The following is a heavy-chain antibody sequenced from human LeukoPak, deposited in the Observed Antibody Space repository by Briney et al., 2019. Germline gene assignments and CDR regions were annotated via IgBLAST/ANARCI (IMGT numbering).Heavy chain of an antibody. D-gene: IGHD3-10*01. CDR3: AKDYYGPGTYYVDY. CDR2: ISGGGDST. J-gene: IGHJ4*02. V-gene: IGHV3-23*01. Sequence: GGSLRLSCAASGFTFSSYAMSWVRQAPGKGLEWVSGISGGGDSTYHADSVRGRFTISRDNSKNTLYLQMNSLRAEDTAVYYCAKDYYGPGTYYVDYWGQGTLVTVSS. CDR1: GFTFSSYA.